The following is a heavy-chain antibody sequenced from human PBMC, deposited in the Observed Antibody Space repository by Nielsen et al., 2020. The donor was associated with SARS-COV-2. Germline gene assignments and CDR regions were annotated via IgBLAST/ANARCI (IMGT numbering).Heavy chain of an antibody. D-gene: IGHD5-18*01. J-gene: IGHJ4*02. V-gene: IGHV1-2*06. CDR1: GYTFSDYA. CDR3: VANGYGIY. CDR2: INPSDGGT. Sequence: ASVKVSCKASGYTFSDYAIIWVRQAPGQGLEWMGLINPSDGGTTYAQKFQGRVTMTRDTSISTAYMELGSLTSDDTAVYYCVANGYGIYWGQGTLVAVSS.